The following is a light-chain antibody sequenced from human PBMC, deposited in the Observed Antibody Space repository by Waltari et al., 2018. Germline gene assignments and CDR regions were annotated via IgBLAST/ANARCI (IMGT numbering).Light chain of an antibody. J-gene: IGLJ3*02. CDR3: VLYLPSGIWV. CDR2: STN. Sequence: QTVVTQEPSFSVSPGGTVTLTCALSSGSVSTRFPPGWYQQTPGQAPCTLIYSTNTRSSGVPDRFSGSILGSKAALTITGAQADDESDYYCVLYLPSGIWVFGGGTKLTVL. CDR1: SGSVSTRFP. V-gene: IGLV8-61*01.